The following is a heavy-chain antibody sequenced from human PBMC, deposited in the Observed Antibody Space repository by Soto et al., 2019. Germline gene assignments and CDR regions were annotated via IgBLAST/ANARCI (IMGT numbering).Heavy chain of an antibody. CDR2: ISSSNGYI. CDR3: ARDRFEYSSSSDFDY. CDR1: GFTFSRYS. J-gene: IGHJ4*02. Sequence: EVQLVESGGGLVKPGGSLRLSCAASGFTFSRYSMYWVRQAPGKGLEWVSSISSSNGYIYYADSVKGRFAISRDNAKNSLYLQMNSLRAEGTAVYYCARDRFEYSSSSDFDYWGQGTLVTVSS. D-gene: IGHD6-6*01. V-gene: IGHV3-21*01.